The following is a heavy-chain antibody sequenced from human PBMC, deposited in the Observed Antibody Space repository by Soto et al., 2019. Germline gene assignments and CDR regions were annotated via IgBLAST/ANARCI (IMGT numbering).Heavy chain of an antibody. V-gene: IGHV3-33*01. Sequence: QVQLVESGGGVVQPGRSLRLSCAASGFTFSSYGMHWVRQAPGKGLEWVAVIWYDGSNKYYADSVKGRFTISRDNSKNTLYLLMNSLRAEDTAVYYCAREEAYCGGDCPLDYWGQGTLFTVSS. CDR3: AREEAYCGGDCPLDY. CDR2: IWYDGSNK. D-gene: IGHD2-21*02. CDR1: GFTFSSYG. J-gene: IGHJ4*02.